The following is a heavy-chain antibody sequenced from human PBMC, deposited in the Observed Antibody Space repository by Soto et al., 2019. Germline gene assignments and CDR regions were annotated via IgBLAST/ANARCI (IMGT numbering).Heavy chain of an antibody. J-gene: IGHJ6*02. CDR1: GFTFSSYG. V-gene: IGHV3-30*18. Sequence: LILSCAASGFTFSSYGIHWVRQAPVKLLDWVAFISYDGSNKYYADSVKGRFTISRDNSKNTLYLQMNSLRAEDTAVYYCAKERGTGDFWSGYYTGGWSNYYYGMDVWGQGTTVTVSS. CDR3: AKERGTGDFWSGYYTGGWSNYYYGMDV. CDR2: ISYDGSNK. D-gene: IGHD3-3*01.